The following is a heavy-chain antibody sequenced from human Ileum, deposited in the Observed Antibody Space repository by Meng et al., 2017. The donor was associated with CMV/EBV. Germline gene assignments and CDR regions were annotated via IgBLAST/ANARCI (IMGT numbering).Heavy chain of an antibody. CDR1: GFTFSTYW. D-gene: IGHD2-2*01. J-gene: IGHJ4*02. V-gene: IGHV3-74*01. Sequence: EVNLVESGGGLVQPGGYLRVICAASGFTFSTYWMHWVRQPPGKGLVWVSRINTDGTTINYADSVKGRFTISRDNAENTLYLQMNSLSAEDTAAYYCVRSSSTWHTPPFDFWGQGALVTVSS. CDR3: VRSSSTWHTPPFDF. CDR2: INTDGTTI.